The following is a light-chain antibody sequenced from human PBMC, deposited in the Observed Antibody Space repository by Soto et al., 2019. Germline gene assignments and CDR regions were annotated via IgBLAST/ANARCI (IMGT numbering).Light chain of an antibody. Sequence: QSALTQPPSASGSPGQSVAISCTGTSSDVGGYNFVSWYQQHPGKAPKVLIYEVSKRASGVPDRFSGSKSGNTASLTVSGLQAEDEAHYYCSSYAGSNNFVFGTGTKLTVL. CDR1: SSDVGGYNF. CDR3: SSYAGSNNFV. V-gene: IGLV2-8*01. J-gene: IGLJ1*01. CDR2: EVS.